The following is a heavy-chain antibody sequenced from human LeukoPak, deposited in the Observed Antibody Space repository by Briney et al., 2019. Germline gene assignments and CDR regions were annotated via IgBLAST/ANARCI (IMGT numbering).Heavy chain of an antibody. CDR1: GGTFSSYA. CDR3: ARDLWSRIAARQDPYYYYGMDV. J-gene: IGHJ6*02. Sequence: ASVKVSCKASGGTFSSYAISWVRQAPGQGLEWMGGIIPIFGTANYAQKFQGRVTITADESTSTAYMELSGLRSEDTAVYYCARDLWSRIAARQDPYYYYGMDVWGQGTTVTVSS. CDR2: IIPIFGTA. D-gene: IGHD6-6*01. V-gene: IGHV1-69*13.